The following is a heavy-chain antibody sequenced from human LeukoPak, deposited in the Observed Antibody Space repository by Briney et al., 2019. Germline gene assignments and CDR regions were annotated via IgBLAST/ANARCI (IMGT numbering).Heavy chain of an antibody. V-gene: IGHV1-2*02. J-gene: IGHJ4*02. CDR3: ARAANPQDCFDC. Sequence: ASVKVSCKASGYTFTDYYMHWVRQAPGQGLEWMGWINPNSGGTNCAQKFQGRVTMTRDTSISTAYMELSRLTSDDTAVYYCARAANPQDCFDCWGQRTLVTVSS. D-gene: IGHD4/OR15-4a*01. CDR2: INPNSGGT. CDR1: GYTFTDYY.